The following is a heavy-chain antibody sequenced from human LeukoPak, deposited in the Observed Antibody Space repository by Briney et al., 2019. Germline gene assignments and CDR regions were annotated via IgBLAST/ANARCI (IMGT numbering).Heavy chain of an antibody. CDR2: INHSGST. J-gene: IGHJ4*01. D-gene: IGHD3-22*01. Sequence: SETLSLTCTVSGGSISSSSYYWGWIRQPPGKGLEWIGEINHSGSTNYNPSLKSRVTISVDTSKNQFSLKLSSVTAADTAVYYCARGYYDSRGGSDPFDRWGHGILVTVSS. CDR3: ARGYYDSRGGSDPFDR. CDR1: GGSISSSSYY. V-gene: IGHV4-39*07.